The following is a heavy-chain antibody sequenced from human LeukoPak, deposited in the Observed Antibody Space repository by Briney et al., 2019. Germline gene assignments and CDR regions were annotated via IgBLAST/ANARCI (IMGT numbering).Heavy chain of an antibody. CDR3: ATGGGSCPGGCWFDP. D-gene: IGHD2-15*01. CDR2: INPSGGST. Sequence: GASVKVSCKASGYTFTSYYMHWVRQAPGQGLEWMGIINPSGGSTSYAQKFQGRVTMTRDTSTSTVYMELSSLRSEDTAVYYCATGGGSCPGGCWFDPWGQGTLVTVSS. CDR1: GYTFTSYY. J-gene: IGHJ5*02. V-gene: IGHV1-46*01.